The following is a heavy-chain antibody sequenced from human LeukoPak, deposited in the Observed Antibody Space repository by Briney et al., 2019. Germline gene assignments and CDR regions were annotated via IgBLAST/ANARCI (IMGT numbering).Heavy chain of an antibody. CDR1: GFTFSSYA. D-gene: IGHD6-13*01. Sequence: GGSLRLSCAASGFTFSSYAMNWVRQAPGKGLEWLSTISDIGGNTYYADSVKGRFTISRDNSRNTLYLQMNSLRAEDTAVYFCARGVVAAATLSPGDYWGQGTLVTASS. V-gene: IGHV3-23*01. CDR3: ARGVVAAATLSPGDY. J-gene: IGHJ4*02. CDR2: ISDIGGNT.